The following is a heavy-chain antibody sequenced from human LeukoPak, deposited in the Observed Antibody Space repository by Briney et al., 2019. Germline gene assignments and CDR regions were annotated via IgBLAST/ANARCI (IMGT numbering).Heavy chain of an antibody. V-gene: IGHV4-59*01. CDR3: ARFAYCGGHCWYYFDY. J-gene: IGHJ4*02. Sequence: SETLSVTCTVSGGSFSSYYWSWIRQPPGKGLEWIGYIYSSGSTNYNPSLKSRITISVDTSKNQFSLKLSSVTAADTAVYYCARFAYCGGHCWYYFDYWGQGSLVTVSS. CDR2: IYSSGST. CDR1: GGSFSSYY. D-gene: IGHD2-21*02.